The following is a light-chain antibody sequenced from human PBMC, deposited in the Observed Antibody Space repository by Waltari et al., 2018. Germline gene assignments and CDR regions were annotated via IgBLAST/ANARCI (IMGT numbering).Light chain of an antibody. CDR2: EVS. CDR3: SSYAGSYSYV. J-gene: IGLJ1*01. CDR1: SSDVGGYNY. Sequence: QSALTQPPSASGSPGQSVTISCTGTSSDVGGYNYVSGYQQHPGKSPKLLVYEVSTRPSGVPDRFSGSKSGNTASLTVSGLQAEDEADYYCSSYAGSYSYVFGTGTKVTVL. V-gene: IGLV2-8*01.